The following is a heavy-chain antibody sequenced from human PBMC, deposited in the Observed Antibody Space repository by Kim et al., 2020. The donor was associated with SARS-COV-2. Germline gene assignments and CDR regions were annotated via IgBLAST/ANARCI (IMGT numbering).Heavy chain of an antibody. D-gene: IGHD4-4*01. CDR3: ARGPNYSPFDY. Sequence: IYYADSVGGRFTNSRDNDKNSLFRQMNSLRAEDTAVYYCARGPNYSPFDYWGQGTLVTVSS. CDR2: I. J-gene: IGHJ4*02. V-gene: IGHV3-48*03.